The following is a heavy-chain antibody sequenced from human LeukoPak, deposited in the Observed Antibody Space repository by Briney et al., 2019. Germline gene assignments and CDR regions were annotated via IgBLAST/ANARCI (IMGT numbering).Heavy chain of an antibody. V-gene: IGHV1-2*02. J-gene: IGHJ4*02. CDR3: ARDRSNGIGIFD. CDR1: GSTFTNYY. CDR2: INFNRGVT. D-gene: IGHD2-8*01. Sequence: ASVKVSCKASGSTFTNYYVHRVRQAPGRGLEWLGLINFNRGVTDYAQSFQGRVTMTRDTSINTVFMELSRLKSDDTALYYCARDRSNGIGIFDWGQGTVVTVSP.